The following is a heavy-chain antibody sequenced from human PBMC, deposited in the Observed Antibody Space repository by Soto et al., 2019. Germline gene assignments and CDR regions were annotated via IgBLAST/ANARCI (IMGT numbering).Heavy chain of an antibody. CDR1: GFTFSSNG. V-gene: IGHV3-23*01. CDR3: AKNDLSDSPSAIDS. J-gene: IGHJ4*02. CDR2: ISGSGRNT. D-gene: IGHD6-13*01. Sequence: EVQVLESGGGLAQPGGSLRLSCATSGFTFSSNGMSWVRQAPGKGLDWVSGISGSGRNTYYADSVKGRFTISRDNSKNTLFLQMNSLRVEDTAVYYCAKNDLSDSPSAIDSWGQGTLVTVSS.